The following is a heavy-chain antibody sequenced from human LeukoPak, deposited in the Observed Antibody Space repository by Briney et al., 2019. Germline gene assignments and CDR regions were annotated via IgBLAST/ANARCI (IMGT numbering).Heavy chain of an antibody. Sequence: GGSLRLSRAASGVTFSSYAMSWVRQAPGKGLEWVSAISGSGGSTYYADSVKGRFTISRDNSKNTLYLQMNSLRAEDTAVYYCAKDNYHSSSFLNWFDPWGQGTLVTVSS. V-gene: IGHV3-23*01. D-gene: IGHD6-13*01. CDR3: AKDNYHSSSFLNWFDP. J-gene: IGHJ5*02. CDR2: ISGSGGST. CDR1: GVTFSSYA.